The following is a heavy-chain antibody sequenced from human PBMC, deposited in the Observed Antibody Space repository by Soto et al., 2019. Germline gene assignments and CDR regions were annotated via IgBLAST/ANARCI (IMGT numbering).Heavy chain of an antibody. Sequence: LRLSCTASGFTFSNHGMHWVRQTPGKGLEWVAVIWYDGNPKYYADSVKGRFTISRDNSKNTLDLEMNALRAEDTAVYHCARDFHYDSSGCLDLWGQGTMVTV. CDR1: GFTFSNHG. V-gene: IGHV3-33*01. CDR2: IWYDGNPK. CDR3: ARDFHYDSSGCLDL. D-gene: IGHD3-22*01. J-gene: IGHJ3*01.